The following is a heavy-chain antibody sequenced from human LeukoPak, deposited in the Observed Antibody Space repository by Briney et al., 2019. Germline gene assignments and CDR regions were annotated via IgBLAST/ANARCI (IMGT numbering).Heavy chain of an antibody. CDR1: GDSVSGGSAG. CDR2: IYYRSKWYS. D-gene: IGHD3-10*01. V-gene: IGHV6-1*01. Sequence: QTLSLTCAISGDSVSGGSAGWNWIRQSPSRGLEWLGMIYYRSKWYSDYAISLKSRITINPDTSRNQFSLQLNSVTHDDTAVYYCTGGGLVRGTLHWFDPWGQGTLVTVSS. CDR3: TGGGLVRGTLHWFDP. J-gene: IGHJ5*02.